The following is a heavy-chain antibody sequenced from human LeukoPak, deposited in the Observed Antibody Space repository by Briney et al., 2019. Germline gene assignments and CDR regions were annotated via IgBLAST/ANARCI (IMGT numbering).Heavy chain of an antibody. CDR3: TKESGQFDF. V-gene: IGHV4-30-2*01. CDR2: IYRTGTS. CDR1: GDSVGSGGSY. Sequence: PSETLSLTCTVSGDSVGSGGSYWSWIRQPPGKGLEYIGNIYRTGTSYYNPSLKSRVTISLDTSKNQFSLKLNSVTAADTAVYYCTKESGQFDFWGQGTLVTVSS. J-gene: IGHJ4*02. D-gene: IGHD3-10*01.